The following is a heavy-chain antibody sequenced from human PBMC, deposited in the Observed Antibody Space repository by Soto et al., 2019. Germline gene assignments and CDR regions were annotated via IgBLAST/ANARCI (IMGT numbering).Heavy chain of an antibody. CDR3: ASGHDAYKVRY. CDR1: GGSISSGGTGSY. V-gene: IGHV4-31*03. CDR2: IYYTGNT. J-gene: IGHJ4*02. D-gene: IGHD1-1*01. Sequence: SETLSLTCTVSGGSISSGGTGSYWTWIRQLPGKGLEWIGYIYYTGNTYYNPSLKSRPTISIDTSENQFSLKLTSVTAADTAVYFCASGHDAYKVRYWGQGTLVT.